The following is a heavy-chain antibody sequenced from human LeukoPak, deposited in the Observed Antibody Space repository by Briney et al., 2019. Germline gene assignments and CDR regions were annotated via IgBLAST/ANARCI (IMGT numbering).Heavy chain of an antibody. J-gene: IGHJ6*03. CDR3: ARLGFGVDPYYYYYMDV. Sequence: SETLSLTCTVSGDSTSSSSYYWGWVRQPPGKGLEWIGSIYYSGSTYYNPSLKSRVTISVDASKNQFSLKLSSVTAADTAVYYCARLGFGVDPYYYYYMDVWGKGTTVTVSS. V-gene: IGHV4-39*01. CDR1: GDSTSSSSYY. CDR2: IYYSGST. D-gene: IGHD3-3*01.